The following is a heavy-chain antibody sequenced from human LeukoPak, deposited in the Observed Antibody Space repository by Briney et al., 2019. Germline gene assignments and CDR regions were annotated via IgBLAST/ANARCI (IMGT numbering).Heavy chain of an antibody. CDR1: GFTFSSYA. CDR2: ISGSGGST. V-gene: IGHV3-23*01. D-gene: IGHD1-26*01. J-gene: IGHJ4*02. CDR3: AKGPRYSGSYPPDY. Sequence: GGSLRLSCGASGFTFSSYAMSWVRQAPGKGREWVSAISGSGGSTYYADSVKGRFTISRDNSKNTLYLQINSLRAEDTAVYYCAKGPRYSGSYPPDYWGQGTLVTVSS.